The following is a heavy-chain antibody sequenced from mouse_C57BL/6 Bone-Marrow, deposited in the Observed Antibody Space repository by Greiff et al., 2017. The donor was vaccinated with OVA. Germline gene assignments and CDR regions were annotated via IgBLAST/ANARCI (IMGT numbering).Heavy chain of an antibody. D-gene: IGHD2-4*01. Sequence: VQLKESGAELVRPGASVKLSCKASGYTFTDYYINWVKQRPGQGLEWIARIYPGSGNTYYNEKFKGKATLTAEKSSSTAYMQLSSLTSEDSAVYFCARDYDYDQGFAYWGQGTLVTVSA. CDR1: GYTFTDYY. J-gene: IGHJ3*01. V-gene: IGHV1-76*01. CDR3: ARDYDYDQGFAY. CDR2: IYPGSGNT.